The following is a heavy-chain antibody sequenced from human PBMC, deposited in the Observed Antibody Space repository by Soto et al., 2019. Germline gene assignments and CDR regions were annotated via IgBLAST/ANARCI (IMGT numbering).Heavy chain of an antibody. CDR1: GYIFTNYW. V-gene: IGHV5-10-1*01. J-gene: IGHJ5*02. Sequence: GESLKISCKGSGYIFTNYWITWVRQMPGKGLEWMGRIDPSDSHTNYNPSFQGHVTISVDKSITTAYLQWSSLKASDTAMYYCARSRVASGVAAFGPWGQGTLVTVSS. CDR2: IDPSDSHT. CDR3: ARSRVASGVAAFGP. D-gene: IGHD6-13*01.